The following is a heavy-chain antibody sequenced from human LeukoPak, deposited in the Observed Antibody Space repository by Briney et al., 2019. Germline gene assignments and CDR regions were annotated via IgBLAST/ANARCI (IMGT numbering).Heavy chain of an antibody. CDR2: IYYSVST. V-gene: IGHV4-31*03. J-gene: IGHJ4*02. CDR3: ARTFATIFGVVQYYFDY. CDR1: GGSISSGGYY. D-gene: IGHD3-3*01. Sequence: SQTLSLTCTVSGGSISSGGYYWSSIRQHPGKGLEWLGYIYYSVSTYYNPSFKSRATTSVDTSKNQFSLKLSSVTAADRAVYYCARTFATIFGVVQYYFDYWGQGTLVTVSS.